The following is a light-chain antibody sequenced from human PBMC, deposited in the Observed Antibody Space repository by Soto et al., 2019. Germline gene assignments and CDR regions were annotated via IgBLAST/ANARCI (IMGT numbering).Light chain of an antibody. Sequence: DIPMTQSPSSLSASVGDRVTITCRASQSIRKYLNWYQKKPGKAPKVLIYAASSLQSGVPSRCSGSGSRTDFPLTISSLQPEDVATYCCQQTYNTRWTFGQGTNLEVK. J-gene: IGKJ1*01. CDR2: AAS. CDR3: QQTYNTRWT. CDR1: QSIRKY. V-gene: IGKV1-39*01.